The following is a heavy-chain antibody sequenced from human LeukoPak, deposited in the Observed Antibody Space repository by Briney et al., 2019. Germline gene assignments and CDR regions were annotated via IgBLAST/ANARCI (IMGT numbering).Heavy chain of an antibody. Sequence: ASVKVSCKASGYTFTSYYMHWVRQAPGQGLEWMGIINPSGGSTSYAQKFQGRVTMTRDTSTSTVYMELSSLRSEDTAVYYCAGVTQMAWYFDLWGRGTLVTVSS. CDR1: GYTFTSYY. D-gene: IGHD5-24*01. V-gene: IGHV1-46*03. CDR3: AGVTQMAWYFDL. J-gene: IGHJ2*01. CDR2: INPSGGST.